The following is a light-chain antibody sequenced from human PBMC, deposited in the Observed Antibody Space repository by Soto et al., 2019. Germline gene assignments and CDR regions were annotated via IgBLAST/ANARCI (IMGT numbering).Light chain of an antibody. CDR2: VSS. J-gene: IGKJ1*01. CDR1: QSVSNNK. Sequence: EIVLTQSPGTLSSSPGERVTLSCRASQSVSNNKVAWYQQKLGQAPRLLIYVSSTRAAGIPDRFSGSGSGTDFTLTISRLEPEDLAVYHCQQYGTSPWTFGQGTKVEIK. CDR3: QQYGTSPWT. V-gene: IGKV3-20*01.